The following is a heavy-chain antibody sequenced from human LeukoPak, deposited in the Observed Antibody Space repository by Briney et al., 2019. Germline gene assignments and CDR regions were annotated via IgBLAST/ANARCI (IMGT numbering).Heavy chain of an antibody. V-gene: IGHV1-69*04. CDR3: AREGTAMVRRWFDP. J-gene: IGHJ5*02. D-gene: IGHD5-18*01. Sequence: EASVKLSCTASGGTFSSYAISWVRQAPGQGLEWMGRIIPILGIANYAQKFQGRVTITADKSTSTAYMELSSVRSEDTGVYYCAREGTAMVRRWFDPWGQGTLVTVSS. CDR1: GGTFSSYA. CDR2: IIPILGIA.